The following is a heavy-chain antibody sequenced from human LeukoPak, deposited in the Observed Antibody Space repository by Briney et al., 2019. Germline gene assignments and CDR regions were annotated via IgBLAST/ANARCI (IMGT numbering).Heavy chain of an antibody. Sequence: SETLPLTCTVSGDSISSNYWSWIRQPAWKGLEWIGRMSTSGGTNYNPSLTSRVTISVDKSKNHFSLNLNSVTAADTAVYYCARAPTGSHVDCWGQGTLVTVSS. CDR3: ARAPTGSHVDC. CDR2: MSTSGGT. J-gene: IGHJ4*02. CDR1: GDSISSNY. D-gene: IGHD1-26*01. V-gene: IGHV4-4*07.